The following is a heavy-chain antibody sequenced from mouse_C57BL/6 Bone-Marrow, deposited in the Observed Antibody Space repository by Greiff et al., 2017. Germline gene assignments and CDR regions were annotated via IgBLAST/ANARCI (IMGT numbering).Heavy chain of an antibody. CDR1: GFTFSDYY. J-gene: IGHJ4*01. V-gene: IGHV5-16*01. D-gene: IGHD1-1*01. CDR3: AREELRFYAMDY. Sequence: EVMLVESEGGLVQPGSSMKLSCTASGFTFSDYYMAWVRQVPEKGLEWVANINYDGSSTYYLDSLKSRFIISRDNAKNILYLQMSSLKSEDTATYYCAREELRFYAMDYWGQGTSVTVSS. CDR2: INYDGSST.